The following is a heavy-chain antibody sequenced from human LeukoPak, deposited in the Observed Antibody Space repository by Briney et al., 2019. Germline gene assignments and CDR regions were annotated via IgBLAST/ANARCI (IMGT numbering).Heavy chain of an antibody. V-gene: IGHV3-20*01. CDR3: ARGITVATSAPFDY. J-gene: IGHJ4*02. Sequence: PGGSLRLSCAASGFTFDDYGMSWVRHAPGKGLEWVSGINWNGGSTGYADSVKGRFTISRDNAKNSLYLQMNSLRAEDTALYHCARGITVATSAPFDYWGQGTLVTVSS. D-gene: IGHD5-12*01. CDR2: INWNGGST. CDR1: GFTFDDYG.